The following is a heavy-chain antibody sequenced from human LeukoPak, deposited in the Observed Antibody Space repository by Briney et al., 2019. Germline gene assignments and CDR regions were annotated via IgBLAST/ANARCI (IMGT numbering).Heavy chain of an antibody. Sequence: GGSLRLSCAASGFAFNNYWIHWVRQAPGKGLVWVSRINSKGRDTIYADSVKGRFTISRDNAKNTLYMQLSSLRAEDTVVYYCARGGGDHAFDLWGQGTMVAVSS. CDR3: ARGGGDHAFDL. D-gene: IGHD3-16*01. V-gene: IGHV3-74*01. CDR2: INSKGRDT. CDR1: GFAFNNYW. J-gene: IGHJ3*01.